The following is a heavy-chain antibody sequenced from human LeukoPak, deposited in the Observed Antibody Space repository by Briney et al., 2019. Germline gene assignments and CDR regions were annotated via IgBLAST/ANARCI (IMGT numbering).Heavy chain of an antibody. V-gene: IGHV4-61*02. J-gene: IGHJ5*02. D-gene: IGHD2-2*01. CDR2: IYTSWST. CDR3: ARALVVPAATNWFDP. CDR1: GGSISSGSYY. Sequence: SQTLSLTCTVSGGSISSGSYYWSWLRQPAGKGLESIGRIYTSWSTNYNPSLKSRVTISVDTSKNQFSLKLSSVTAADTAVYYCARALVVPAATNWFDPWGQGTLVTVSS.